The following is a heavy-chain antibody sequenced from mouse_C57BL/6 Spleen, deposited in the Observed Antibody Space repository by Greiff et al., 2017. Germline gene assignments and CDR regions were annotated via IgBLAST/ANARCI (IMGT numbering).Heavy chain of an antibody. CDR3: AREGGNYYWYFDV. Sequence: QVQLKESGAELVKPGASVKMSCKASGYTFTSYWITWVKQRPGQGLEWIGDIYPGSGSTNYNEKFKSKATLTVDTSSSTAYMQLSSLTSEDSAVYYCAREGGNYYWYFDVWGTGTTVTVSS. CDR1: GYTFTSYW. CDR2: IYPGSGST. V-gene: IGHV1-55*01. D-gene: IGHD2-1*01. J-gene: IGHJ1*03.